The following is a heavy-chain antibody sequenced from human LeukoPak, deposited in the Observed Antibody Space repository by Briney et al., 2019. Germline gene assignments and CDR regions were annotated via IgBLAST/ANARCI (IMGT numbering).Heavy chain of an antibody. J-gene: IGHJ4*02. D-gene: IGHD5-18*01. V-gene: IGHV1-18*01. CDR2: ISAYNGNT. Sequence: ASVKVSCKASGYTFTSYGISWVRQAPGQGLEWMGWISAYNGNTNYAQKLQGRVTMTTDTSTSTAYMELRSPRSEDTAVYYCARAFRGYSYGYGLDYWGQGTLVTVSS. CDR3: ARAFRGYSYGYGLDY. CDR1: GYTFTSYG.